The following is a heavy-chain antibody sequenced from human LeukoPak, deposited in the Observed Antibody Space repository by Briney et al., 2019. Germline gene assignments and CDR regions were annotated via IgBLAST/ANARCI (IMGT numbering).Heavy chain of an antibody. CDR2: MYDRGNI. J-gene: IGHJ4*02. CDR1: GGSVSGYY. V-gene: IGHV4-59*02. D-gene: IGHD4-17*01. Sequence: PETLSLTCTVSGGSVSGYYWSWIRQPPGKGLEWIGYMYDRGNINYNPSLKSRVTISQDMSKNQLSLKLRSVTAADRAVYYCAATIKRDYGDTNLHYWGQGILVTVSS. CDR3: AATIKRDYGDTNLHY.